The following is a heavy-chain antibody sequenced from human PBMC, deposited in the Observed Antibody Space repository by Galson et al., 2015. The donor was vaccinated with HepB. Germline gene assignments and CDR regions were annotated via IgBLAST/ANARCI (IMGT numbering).Heavy chain of an antibody. Sequence: SLRLSCAASGFTFSSYWMSWVRQAPGKGLGWVANINEDGSVKKYVDSEKGRCTISRDNARNSLYLQMNSLRVEDTAVYYCARDAHSRQGSDYWGQGTLVTVSS. D-gene: IGHD2-21*01. CDR2: INEDGSVK. CDR3: ARDAHSRQGSDY. J-gene: IGHJ4*02. V-gene: IGHV3-7*01. CDR1: GFTFSSYW.